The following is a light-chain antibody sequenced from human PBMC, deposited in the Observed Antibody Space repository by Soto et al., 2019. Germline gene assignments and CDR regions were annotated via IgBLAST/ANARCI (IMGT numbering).Light chain of an antibody. V-gene: IGKV1-39*01. CDR1: QSITTY. CDR2: AAS. J-gene: IGKJ3*01. CDR3: QQTYRAPIA. Sequence: DIQMTQSPSSLSASVGDRVTITCRASQSITTYLNWYQQKPGKAPKLLIYAASSLQSGVPSRFSGSGSGTDFSITISSLLPEDFATYYCQQTYRAPIAFGPGTKVDFK.